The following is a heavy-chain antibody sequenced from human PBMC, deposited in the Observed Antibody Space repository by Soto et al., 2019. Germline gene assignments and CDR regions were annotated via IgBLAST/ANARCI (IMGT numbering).Heavy chain of an antibody. J-gene: IGHJ4*02. Sequence: QVQLVPSGAEVTKPGSSVKVSCKASGDTFSDYTISWVRQAPGQGLEWMGGIVPIFGKPTYTQKFQGRVTITADESTTTDYMELSSLRSEDTAVYYCASGKDGSDYYCDSWGQGTLVPVSS. CDR1: GDTFSDYT. D-gene: IGHD3-22*01. V-gene: IGHV1-69*01. CDR3: ASGKDGSDYYCDS. CDR2: IVPIFGKP.